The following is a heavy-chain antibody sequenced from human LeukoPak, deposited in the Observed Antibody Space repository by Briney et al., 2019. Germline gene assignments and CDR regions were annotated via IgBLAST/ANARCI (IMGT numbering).Heavy chain of an antibody. J-gene: IGHJ6*03. CDR3: AKDPLSYYYYYYMDV. Sequence: GGSLRLSCAASGFTFSSYAMSWVRQAPGKGLEWVSAISSSGGSTYYADSVKGRFTISRDNSKNTLYLQMNSLRAEDTAVYYCAKDPLSYYYYYYMDVWGKGTTVTVSS. V-gene: IGHV3-23*01. CDR2: ISSSGGST. CDR1: GFTFSSYA.